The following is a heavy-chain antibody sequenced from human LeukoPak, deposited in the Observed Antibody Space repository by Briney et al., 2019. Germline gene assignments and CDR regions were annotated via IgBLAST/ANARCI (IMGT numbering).Heavy chain of an antibody. Sequence: SVKVSCKASGGTFSSYAISWVRQAPGQGLEWMGGIIPIFGTANYAQKFQGRVTITADESTSTAYMELSSLRSEDTAVYYCAKEFAVGATPRWFDPWGQGTLVTVSS. CDR3: AKEFAVGATPRWFDP. CDR2: IIPIFGTA. CDR1: GGTFSSYA. V-gene: IGHV1-69*01. J-gene: IGHJ5*02. D-gene: IGHD1-26*01.